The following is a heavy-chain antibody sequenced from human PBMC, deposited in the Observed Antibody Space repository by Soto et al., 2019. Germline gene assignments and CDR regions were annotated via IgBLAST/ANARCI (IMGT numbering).Heavy chain of an antibody. J-gene: IGHJ5*02. D-gene: IGHD2-2*01. CDR1: GFTFSSYG. V-gene: IGHV3-30*03. Sequence: GGSLRLSCAASGFTFSSYGMHWVRQAPGKGLEWVAVISYDGSNKYYADSVKGRFTISRDNSKNTLYLQMNSLRAEDTAVYYCAPQPDWFDPWSEGTRVTV. CDR2: ISYDGSNK. CDR3: APQPDWFDP.